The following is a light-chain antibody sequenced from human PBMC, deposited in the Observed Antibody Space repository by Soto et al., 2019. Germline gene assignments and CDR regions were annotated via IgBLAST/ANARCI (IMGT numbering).Light chain of an antibody. V-gene: IGKV2-28*01. CDR2: LGS. CDR1: QSLLHSNGYNY. Sequence: DIVMTQSPLSLPVTPGEPASISCRSSQSLLHSNGYNYLDWYLQKPGQSPQLLIYLGSNRASGVPDRFSGSGSGKDFTLKISRVEAEDVGVYYCMQALQTPPGFGQGTKVEIK. CDR3: MQALQTPPG. J-gene: IGKJ1*01.